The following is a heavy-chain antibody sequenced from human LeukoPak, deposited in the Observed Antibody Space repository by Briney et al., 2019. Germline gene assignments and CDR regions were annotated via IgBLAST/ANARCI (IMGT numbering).Heavy chain of an antibody. CDR3: ARDLFRDAFDI. D-gene: IGHD2-21*01. V-gene: IGHV4-30-4*01. Sequence: PSETLSLTCTVSGGSISSGDYYWSWIRQPPGKALEWIGNIYYSGNMYYNPSLKSRVTISADTSKNQYSLKLSSVTAADTAVYYCARDLFRDAFDIWGQGTMVTVSS. CDR1: GGSISSGDYY. J-gene: IGHJ3*02. CDR2: IYYSGNM.